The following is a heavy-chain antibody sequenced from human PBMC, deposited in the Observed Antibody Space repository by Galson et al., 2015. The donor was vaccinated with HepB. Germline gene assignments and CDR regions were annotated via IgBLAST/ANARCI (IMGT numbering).Heavy chain of an antibody. V-gene: IGHV3-30-3*01. Sequence: SLRLSCAASGFTFSSYAMHWVRQAPGKGLEWVAVISYDGSNKYYADSVKGRFTISRDNSKNTLYLQMNSLIAEDTAVYYCARGGLPTLAFDIWGQGTMVTVSS. CDR1: GFTFSSYA. J-gene: IGHJ3*02. CDR2: ISYDGSNK. CDR3: ARGGLPTLAFDI. D-gene: IGHD3-16*01.